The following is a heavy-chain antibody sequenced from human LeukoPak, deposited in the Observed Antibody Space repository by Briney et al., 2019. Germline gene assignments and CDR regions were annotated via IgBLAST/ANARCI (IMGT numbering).Heavy chain of an antibody. V-gene: IGHV4-30-4*01. D-gene: IGHD5-18*01. J-gene: IGHJ4*02. CDR2: IYYSGST. Sequence: SQTLSLTCTVSGGSISSGDYYWSWIRQPPGKGLEWIGYIYYSGSTYYNPSLKSRVTISVDTSMNQFSLKLSSVTAADTAVYYCARDTSGVTAMFDYWGQGTLVTVSS. CDR1: GGSISSGDYY. CDR3: ARDTSGVTAMFDY.